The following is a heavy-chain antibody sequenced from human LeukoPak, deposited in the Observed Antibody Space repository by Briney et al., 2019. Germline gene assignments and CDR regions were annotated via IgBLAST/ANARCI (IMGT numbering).Heavy chain of an antibody. J-gene: IGHJ5*02. V-gene: IGHV3-74*03. CDR3: TRDRFYAMDA. Sequence: GGSLRLSCVASGVTSRNSWMHWVRQAPGKGLVWVSRITIDGSSTTYADSAKGRFTISRDSAKNTLYLQMNSLRAEDTAVYYCTRDRFYAMDAWGQGTLVTVSS. CDR1: GVTSRNSW. D-gene: IGHD2/OR15-2a*01. CDR2: ITIDGSST.